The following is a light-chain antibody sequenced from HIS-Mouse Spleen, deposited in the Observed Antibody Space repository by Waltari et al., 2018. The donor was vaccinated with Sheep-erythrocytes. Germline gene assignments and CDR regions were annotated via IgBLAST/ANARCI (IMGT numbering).Light chain of an antibody. J-gene: IGLJ3*02. V-gene: IGLV1-51*01. CDR1: SSNIGNNY. CDR3: GTWDSSLSAGRV. CDR2: DNN. Sequence: QSVLTQPPSVSAAPGQKVTISCSGSSSNIGNNYVSWYQQLHGTAPKLLIYDNNKRPSGIPDRFSGSKSGTSATLGITGLQTGDEADYYCGTWDSSLSAGRVFGGGTKLTVL.